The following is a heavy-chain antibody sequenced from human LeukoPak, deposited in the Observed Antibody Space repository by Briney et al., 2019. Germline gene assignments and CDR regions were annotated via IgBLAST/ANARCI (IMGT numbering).Heavy chain of an antibody. V-gene: IGHV1-69*01. J-gene: IGHJ5*02. CDR2: IIPIFGTA. D-gene: IGHD2-15*01. CDR1: GGSFSSYA. Sequence: SVKVSCKASGGSFSSYAISWVRQAPAQGLEWMGGIIPIFGTANYAQKFQGRVTITADESTSTAYMELSSLRSEDTAVYYCARGPVAVAAPQPWFDPWGQGTLVTVSS. CDR3: ARGPVAVAAPQPWFDP.